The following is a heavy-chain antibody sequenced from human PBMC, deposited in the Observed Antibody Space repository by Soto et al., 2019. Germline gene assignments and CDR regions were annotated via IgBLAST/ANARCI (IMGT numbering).Heavy chain of an antibody. CDR1: GFTFKNYN. V-gene: IGHV3-21*01. D-gene: IGHD3-10*01. CDR2: IGGTDTFT. J-gene: IGHJ4*02. Sequence: VQLVESGGGLVKPGESLRLSCVASGFTFKNYNMNWVRQAPGKGLAWVSSIGGTDTFTYYADSVKGRFSISRDNAKSSLFLQMNSLRVEDTAVYFCVRDGSLLGLTRWGQGTLVTVSS. CDR3: VRDGSLLGLTR.